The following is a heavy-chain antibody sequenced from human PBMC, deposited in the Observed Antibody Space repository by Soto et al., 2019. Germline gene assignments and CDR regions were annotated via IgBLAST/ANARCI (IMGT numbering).Heavy chain of an antibody. J-gene: IGHJ4*02. V-gene: IGHV4-34*01. CDR2: INHSGST. D-gene: IGHD5-12*01. CDR3: ARQDIVATSDY. CDR1: GGSFSGHY. Sequence: QVQLQQWGAGLLKPSETLSLTCAVYGGSFSGHYWSWIRQPPGKGLEWIGEINHSGSTNYNPSLKSRVTISVDTSKNQFSLKLSSVTAADTAVYYCARQDIVATSDYWGQGTLVTVSS.